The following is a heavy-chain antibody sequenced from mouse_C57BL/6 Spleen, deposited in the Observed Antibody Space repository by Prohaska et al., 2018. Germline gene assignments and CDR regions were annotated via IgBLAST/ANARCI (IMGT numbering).Heavy chain of an antibody. CDR3: ARYHPTYYSNYVAWFAY. V-gene: IGHV1-26*01. D-gene: IGHD2-5*01. Sequence: HGKSLEWIGDINPNNGGTSYNQKFKGKATLTVDKSSSTAYMELRSLTSEDSAVYYCARYHPTYYSNYVAWFAYWGQGTLVTVSA. J-gene: IGHJ3*01. CDR2: INPNNGGT.